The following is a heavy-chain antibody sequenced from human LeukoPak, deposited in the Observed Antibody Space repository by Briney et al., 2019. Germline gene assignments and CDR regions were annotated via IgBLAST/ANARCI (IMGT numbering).Heavy chain of an antibody. CDR1: GFTFDDYA. J-gene: IGHJ4*02. CDR3: ATQQRGYCSATSCYRFDY. V-gene: IGHV3-9*03. Sequence: GGSLRLSCAASGFTFDDYAMHWVRQAPGKGLEWVSGISWNSGSIGYADSVKGRFTISRDNAKNSLYLQMNSLRAEDMALYYCATQQRGYCSATSCYRFDYWGQGTLVTVSS. D-gene: IGHD2-2*01. CDR2: ISWNSGSI.